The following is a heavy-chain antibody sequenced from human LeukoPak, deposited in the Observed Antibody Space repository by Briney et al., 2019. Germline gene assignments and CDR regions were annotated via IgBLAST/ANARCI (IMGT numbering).Heavy chain of an antibody. D-gene: IGHD1-26*01. CDR3: AKLWRGSHPRYFDH. Sequence: AGGSLRLSCAASGFTFTNYAMSWVRQAPGKGLEWVSTITDSGGTTFYVDSVKGRFTISRDNFKNTVYLQMNSLRAEDTAVYYCAKLWRGSHPRYFDHWGQGTLVTVSS. J-gene: IGHJ4*02. CDR1: GFTFTNYA. V-gene: IGHV3-23*01. CDR2: ITDSGGTT.